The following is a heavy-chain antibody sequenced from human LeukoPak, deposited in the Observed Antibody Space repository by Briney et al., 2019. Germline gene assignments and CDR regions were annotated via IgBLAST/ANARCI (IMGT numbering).Heavy chain of an antibody. Sequence: PGGSLRLSCKGSGYSFTSYWVAWVRQMPGKGLEWVGIIFPADSDTRYSPSFQGQVTISVDKSINTAYLQWSSLKASDTAMYYCARHRYFQLWGQGTLVTVSS. CDR3: ARHRYFQL. CDR2: IFPADSDT. V-gene: IGHV5-51*01. J-gene: IGHJ1*01. CDR1: GYSFTSYW.